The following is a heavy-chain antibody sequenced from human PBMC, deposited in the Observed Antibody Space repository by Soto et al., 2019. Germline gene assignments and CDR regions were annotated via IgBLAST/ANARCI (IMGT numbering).Heavy chain of an antibody. CDR3: AKDVPGVVVPAAMQLYFDY. J-gene: IGHJ4*02. D-gene: IGHD2-2*01. CDR1: GFTFSSYA. Sequence: GGSLRLSCAASGFTFSSYAMSWVRQAPGKGLEWVSAISGSGGSTYYADSGKGRFTISRDNSKNTLYLQMNSLRAEDTAVYYCAKDVPGVVVPAAMQLYFDYWGQGTLVTVSS. CDR2: ISGSGGST. V-gene: IGHV3-23*01.